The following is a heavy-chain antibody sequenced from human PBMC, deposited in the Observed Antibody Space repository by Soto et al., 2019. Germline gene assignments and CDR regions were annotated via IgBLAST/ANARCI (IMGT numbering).Heavy chain of an antibody. CDR3: ARAASYGFPFDY. CDR1: GYTFTSYG. Sequence: ASVKVSCKASGYTFTSYGSSWVRQAPGQGLEWMGWISAYNGNTNYAQKLQGRVTMTTDTSTSTAYMELRSLRSDDTAVYYCARAASYGFPFDYWGQGTLVTVSS. V-gene: IGHV1-18*01. CDR2: ISAYNGNT. D-gene: IGHD5-18*01. J-gene: IGHJ4*02.